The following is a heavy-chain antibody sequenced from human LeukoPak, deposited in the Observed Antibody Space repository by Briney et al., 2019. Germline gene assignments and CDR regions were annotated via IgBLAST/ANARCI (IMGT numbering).Heavy chain of an antibody. D-gene: IGHD6-19*01. Sequence: GGSLRLSCAASGFTFNNYAMTWVRQAPGKGLEWVSSLSGSGSNTYYADSVKSRFTISRDNSKNTLYLQMNSLRAEDTAVYYCAKDGGGWYTSGWYYFDYWGRGTLVTVSS. V-gene: IGHV3-23*01. CDR1: GFTFNNYA. J-gene: IGHJ4*02. CDR2: LSGSGSNT. CDR3: AKDGGGWYTSGWYYFDY.